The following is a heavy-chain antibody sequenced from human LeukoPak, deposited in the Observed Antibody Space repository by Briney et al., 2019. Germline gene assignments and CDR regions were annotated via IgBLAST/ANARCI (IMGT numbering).Heavy chain of an antibody. D-gene: IGHD6-19*01. CDR2: ISGSGGST. Sequence: GGSLRLSCAASGFTFSSYAMSWVRLAPGKGLEWVSAISGSGGSTYYADSVKGRFTISRDNSKNTLYLQMNSLRAEDTAVYCCAKCDPSSGWLIDYWGQGTLVTVSS. CDR1: GFTFSSYA. CDR3: AKCDPSSGWLIDY. V-gene: IGHV3-23*01. J-gene: IGHJ4*02.